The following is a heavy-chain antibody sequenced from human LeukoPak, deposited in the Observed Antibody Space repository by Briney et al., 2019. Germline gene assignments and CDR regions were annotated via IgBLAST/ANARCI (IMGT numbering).Heavy chain of an antibody. CDR2: ISGSGGST. J-gene: IGHJ4*02. Sequence: PGGSLRLSCAASEFTFSSYAMSWVRQAPGKGLEWVSAISGSGGSTYYADSVKGRFTISRDNSKNTLYLQMNSLRAEDTAVYYCAKTPTVVPAAYDYWGQRTLVTVSS. CDR1: EFTFSSYA. V-gene: IGHV3-23*01. CDR3: AKTPTVVPAAYDY. D-gene: IGHD2-2*01.